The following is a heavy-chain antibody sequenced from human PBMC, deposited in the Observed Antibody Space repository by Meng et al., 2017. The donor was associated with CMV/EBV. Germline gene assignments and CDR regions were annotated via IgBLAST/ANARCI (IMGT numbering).Heavy chain of an antibody. D-gene: IGHD2-2*01. Sequence: GGSLKISCAASGFTFSSYAMHWVRQAPGKGREWVAVISYDGSNKYYADSVKGRFTISRDNSKNTLYLQMTSLRAEDTAVYYCARELIVVVPAAIWAYYYGMDVWGQGTTVTVSS. CDR1: GFTFSSYA. V-gene: IGHV3-30-3*01. CDR2: ISYDGSNK. J-gene: IGHJ6*02. CDR3: ARELIVVVPAAIWAYYYGMDV.